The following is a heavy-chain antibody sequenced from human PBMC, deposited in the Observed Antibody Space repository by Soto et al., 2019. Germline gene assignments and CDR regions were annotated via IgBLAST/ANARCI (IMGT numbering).Heavy chain of an antibody. J-gene: IGHJ3*02. CDR3: ARGRVSGGRIDVLDI. V-gene: IGHV4-34*01. D-gene: IGHD6-19*01. CDR2: ISHSGST. Sequence: PGKGLEWIGEISHSGSTDYNPSLKSRVTISIDTSKRQFSLKLSSVTAADTAVYYCARGRVSGGRIDVLDIWGQGTMVTVSS.